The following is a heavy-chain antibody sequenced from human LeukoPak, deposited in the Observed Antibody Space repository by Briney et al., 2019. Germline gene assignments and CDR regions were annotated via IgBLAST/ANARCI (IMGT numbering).Heavy chain of an antibody. CDR2: IYYSGST. V-gene: IGHV4-39*07. J-gene: IGHJ4*02. CDR1: GGSISSSSYY. CDR3: ATLSGPFDY. D-gene: IGHD3-16*01. Sequence: SETLSLTCTASGGSISSSSYYWGWIRQPPGKGLEWIGSIYYSGSTYYNPSLKSRVTISVDTSKNQFSLKLSSVTAADTAVYYCATLSGPFDYWGQGTLVTVSS.